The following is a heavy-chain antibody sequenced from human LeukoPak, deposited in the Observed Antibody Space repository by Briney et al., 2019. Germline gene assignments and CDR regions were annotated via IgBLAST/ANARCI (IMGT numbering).Heavy chain of an antibody. Sequence: PSETLSLTCSVSGGSISSYYWSWIRQPPGKGLEWVGSIYYSGSTYYNPSLKSRVTISVDTSKNQFSLKLSSVTAADTALYYCARLGDCTGTTCYSLWGQGTMVTVSS. V-gene: IGHV4-59*05. CDR2: IYYSGST. J-gene: IGHJ3*01. CDR3: ARLGDCTGTTCYSL. D-gene: IGHD2-2*02. CDR1: GGSISSYY.